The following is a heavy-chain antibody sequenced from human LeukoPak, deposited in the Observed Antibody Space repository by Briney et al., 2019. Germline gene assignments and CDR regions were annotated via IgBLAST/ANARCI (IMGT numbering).Heavy chain of an antibody. CDR1: GYTFTSYD. CDR3: ARDPKKSIAARKFGP. V-gene: IGHV1-18*01. CDR2: ISAYNGNT. Sequence: ASVKVSCKASGYTFTSYDISWVRQAPGQGLEWMGWISAYNGNTNYAQKLQGRVTMTTDTSTSTAYMELRSLRSDDTAVYYCARDPKKSIAARKFGPWGQGTLVTVSS. J-gene: IGHJ5*02. D-gene: IGHD6-6*01.